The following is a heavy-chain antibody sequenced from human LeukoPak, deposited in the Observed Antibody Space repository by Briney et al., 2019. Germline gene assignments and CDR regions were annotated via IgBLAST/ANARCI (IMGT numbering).Heavy chain of an antibody. CDR2: ISWDGGST. D-gene: IGHD3-3*01. CDR1: GFTFDDYT. J-gene: IGHJ4*02. Sequence: GGSLRLSCAASGFTFDDYTMHWVRQAPGKGLEWVSLISWDGGSTYYADSVKGRFTISRDNSKNSLYLQMNSLRTEDTALCYCAKGPFGVGYYFDYWGQGTLVTVSS. V-gene: IGHV3-43*01. CDR3: AKGPFGVGYYFDY.